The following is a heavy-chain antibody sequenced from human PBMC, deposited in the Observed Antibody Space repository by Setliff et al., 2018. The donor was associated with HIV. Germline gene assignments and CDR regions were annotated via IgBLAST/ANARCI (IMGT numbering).Heavy chain of an antibody. V-gene: IGHV3-11*04. CDR1: GGSFSGYY. Sequence: LSLTCAVYGGSFSGYYWSWIRQPPGKGLEWISYISSKRTSIYYADSVKGRFTISRDNDRNSLYLQMNNVRAGDTAVYYCTRELNGHTSSHYYFGLDVWGQGTTVTVSS. CDR3: TRELNGHTSSHYYFGLDV. J-gene: IGHJ6*02. D-gene: IGHD6-6*01. CDR2: ISSKRTSI.